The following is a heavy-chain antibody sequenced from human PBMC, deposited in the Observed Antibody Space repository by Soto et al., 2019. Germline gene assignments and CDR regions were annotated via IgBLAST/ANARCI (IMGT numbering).Heavy chain of an antibody. V-gene: IGHV3-23*01. CDR1: GFTFNSYA. J-gene: IGHJ4*02. D-gene: IGHD2-8*02. CDR2: ISSSGVST. CDR3: ARWVLSVLYSDY. Sequence: EVQLLASGGGLVQPGGSLRLSCAASGFTFNSYAMSWVRQAPGKGLEWVSGISSSGVSTFYADSVKGRLTIYRDNSKNTLYLQMNSLRAEDPAVYYCARWVLSVLYSDYWGQGTLVTVSP.